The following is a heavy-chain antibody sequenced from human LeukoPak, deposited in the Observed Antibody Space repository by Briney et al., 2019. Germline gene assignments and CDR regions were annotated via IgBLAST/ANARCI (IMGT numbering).Heavy chain of an antibody. D-gene: IGHD3-10*01. Sequence: WGSLRLSCAASGVSFNTYAMHWGRQAPGQGPEWVALICHDGSGRFYSNSVRSKFTISRDNSKNTVSLQMNNLRPEATAVYYCAGVIFGSGSYPDFWGQGTLVTASS. CDR2: ICHDGSGR. J-gene: IGHJ4*02. V-gene: IGHV3-33*01. CDR3: AGVIFGSGSYPDF. CDR1: GVSFNTYA.